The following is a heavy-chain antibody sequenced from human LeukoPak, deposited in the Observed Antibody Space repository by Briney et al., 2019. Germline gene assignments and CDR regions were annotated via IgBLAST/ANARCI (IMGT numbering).Heavy chain of an antibody. CDR2: VFTTGST. CDR3: ARGDGSTMARGVSRYGWFDS. V-gene: IGHV4-4*07. CDR1: GGFVSTYY. Sequence: PSETLSLTCTVSGGFVSTYYWTWIRQPAGKGLEWIGRVFTTGSTNYNPSLMSRVTMSIDTSKSQFSLKFRSVTAADTAVYYCARGDGSTMARGVSRYGWFDSWGQGALVTVSS. J-gene: IGHJ5*01. D-gene: IGHD3-10*01.